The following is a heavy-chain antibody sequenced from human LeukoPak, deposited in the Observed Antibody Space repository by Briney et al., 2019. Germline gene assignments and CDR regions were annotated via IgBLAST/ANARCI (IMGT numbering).Heavy chain of an antibody. J-gene: IGHJ4*02. CDR3: AKGSGLFLDY. Sequence: PGGSLRLSCAASGFTFSDYGMHWVRQAPGKGLEWVAFIKFDGSDKYYADSVKGRFTFSRDNSKNTLYLQMNSLRPDDTSIYYCAKGSGLFLDYWGQGTLVTVSS. D-gene: IGHD6-19*01. V-gene: IGHV3-30*02. CDR1: GFTFSDYG. CDR2: IKFDGSDK.